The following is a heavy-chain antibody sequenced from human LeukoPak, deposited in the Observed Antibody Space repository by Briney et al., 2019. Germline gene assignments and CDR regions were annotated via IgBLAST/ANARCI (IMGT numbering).Heavy chain of an antibody. CDR2: INSNTWKP. CDR1: GYTFTTYA. Sequence: GASVKVSCKASGYTFTTYAINWVRQAPGQGLEWMGYINSNTWKPTYAQTFTGRVVFSLYTSVSTAYLQISSLKAEDTAVYYCARSPYDTSGTTADYWGQGTLVTVSS. J-gene: IGHJ4*02. CDR3: ARSPYDTSGTTADY. V-gene: IGHV7-4-1*02. D-gene: IGHD1-1*01.